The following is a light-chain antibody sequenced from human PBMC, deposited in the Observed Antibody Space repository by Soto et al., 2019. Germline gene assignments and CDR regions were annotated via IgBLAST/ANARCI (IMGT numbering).Light chain of an antibody. Sequence: VLTQSPATLSLSPGESATLSCRASQNVGNNLAWYQQKSGQDPRLLIYAASARATGVPARFSGRMSGSDFSLTISSLEPEDFVTYFCQQRSRWPRGTFGRGTKLE. V-gene: IGKV3-11*01. J-gene: IGKJ2*02. CDR3: QQRSRWPRGT. CDR2: AAS. CDR1: QNVGNN.